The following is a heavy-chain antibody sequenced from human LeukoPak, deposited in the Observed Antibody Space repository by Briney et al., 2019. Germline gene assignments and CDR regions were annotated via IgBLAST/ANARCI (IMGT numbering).Heavy chain of an antibody. V-gene: IGHV3-7*01. J-gene: IGHJ4*02. CDR3: ARLKYYYDSSGSPPAFDY. CDR2: IKQDGSEK. Sequence: PGESLRLSCAASGFTFSSDWMSWVRQAPGKGLEWVASIKQDGSEKYYVDSVKGRFTISRDNANTSLYLQMNSLRAEDTAVYYCARLKYYYDSSGSPPAFDYWGQGTLVTVSS. D-gene: IGHD3-22*01. CDR1: GFTFSSDW.